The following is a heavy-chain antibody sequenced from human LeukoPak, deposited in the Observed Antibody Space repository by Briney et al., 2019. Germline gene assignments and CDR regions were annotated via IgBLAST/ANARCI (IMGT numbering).Heavy chain of an antibody. J-gene: IGHJ3*02. CDR1: GFTFSSYW. CDR2: INNDGRST. Sequence: GGSLRLSCAASGFTFSSYWMHWVRQAPGKGLVGVSRINNDGRSTNYADSVKGRFTISRDNAKNTLYLQMNSLRAEDTAVYYCARFGTRQEAFDIWGQGTMVTVSS. V-gene: IGHV3-74*01. CDR3: ARFGTRQEAFDI. D-gene: IGHD3-16*01.